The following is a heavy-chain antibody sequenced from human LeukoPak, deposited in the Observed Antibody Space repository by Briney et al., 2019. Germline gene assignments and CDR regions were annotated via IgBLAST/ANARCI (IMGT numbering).Heavy chain of an antibody. V-gene: IGHV4-30-4*01. CDR3: AREVSSWYKGEFDY. CDR1: GGSISSGDYY. J-gene: IGHJ4*02. CDR2: IYYSGST. D-gene: IGHD6-13*01. Sequence: SETLSLTCTVSGGSISSGDYYWSWIRQPPGKGLEWIGYIYYSGSTYYNPSLKGRVTISLDKSKNQFSLQLDSVTPEDTAVYYCAREVSSWYKGEFDYWGQGTLVTVSS.